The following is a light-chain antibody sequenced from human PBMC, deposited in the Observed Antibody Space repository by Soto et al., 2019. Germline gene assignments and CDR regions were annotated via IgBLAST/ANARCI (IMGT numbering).Light chain of an antibody. Sequence: DIQIPQPPSSLSAAVGDRDTISCQASQDTSNYLYWYQQKPGKAPKLLIYYASNLEIGVPSRFSGSGSGTDCTFTIGSPQPEGIGTYYCQRYDNLRLTFGGGTKVEIK. CDR2: YAS. CDR1: QDTSNY. J-gene: IGKJ4*01. V-gene: IGKV1-33*01. CDR3: QRYDNLRLT.